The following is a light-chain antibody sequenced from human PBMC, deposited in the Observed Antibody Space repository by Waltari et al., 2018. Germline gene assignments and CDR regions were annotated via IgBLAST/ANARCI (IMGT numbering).Light chain of an antibody. CDR2: QAS. CDR1: QSVGRL. Sequence: DFQMTQSPSILSASVGTGVTITCRASQSVGRLLAWYQQNPGSAPKLLIYQASNLESWVPSRFSGAGSGTEFTLTISSLQPDDFATYYCQQYIAYWTFGQGTKVQSK. CDR3: QQYIAYWT. V-gene: IGKV1-5*03. J-gene: IGKJ1*01.